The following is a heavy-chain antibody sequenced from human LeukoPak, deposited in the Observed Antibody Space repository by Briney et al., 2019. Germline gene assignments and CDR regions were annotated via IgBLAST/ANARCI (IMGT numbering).Heavy chain of an antibody. V-gene: IGHV4-38-2*02. CDR1: GYSISSGYY. Sequence: SSETLSLTCTVSGYSISSGYYWGWIRQPPGKGLEWIGSIYHSGSTYYNPSLKSRVTISVDTSKNQFSLKLSSVTAADTAVYYCARTTEGGYSYGYFYYYYMDVWGKGTTVTISS. CDR3: ARTTEGGYSYGYFYYYYMDV. J-gene: IGHJ6*03. D-gene: IGHD5-18*01. CDR2: IYHSGST.